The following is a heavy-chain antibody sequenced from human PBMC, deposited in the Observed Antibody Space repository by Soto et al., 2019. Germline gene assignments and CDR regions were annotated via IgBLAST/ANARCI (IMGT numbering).Heavy chain of an antibody. V-gene: IGHV4-30-2*01. J-gene: IGHJ5*02. D-gene: IGHD3-22*01. CDR3: ARAREDYYDSSGYLNWFDP. CDR2: IYHSGST. Sequence: LSLTCAVSGGSISSGGYSWSWIRQPPGKGLEWIGYIYHSGSTYYNPSLKSRVTISVDRSKNQFSLKLSSVTAADTAVYYCARAREDYYDSSGYLNWFDPWGQGTLVTVSS. CDR1: GGSISSGGYS.